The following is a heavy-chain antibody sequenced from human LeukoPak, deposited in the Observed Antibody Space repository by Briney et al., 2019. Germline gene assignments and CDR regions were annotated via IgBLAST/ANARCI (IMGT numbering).Heavy chain of an antibody. V-gene: IGHV4-39*01. CDR2: IYYSGST. CDR1: GGSISGSSYY. D-gene: IGHD3-9*01. J-gene: IGHJ4*02. CDR3: AKHLHNNILTVYKKGVYYFDY. Sequence: SETLSLTCTVSGGSISGSSYYWGWIRQPPGKGLEWIGSIYYSGSTYYNPSLKSRVTISVDTSKNQFSLKLSSVTAADTAVYYCAKHLHNNILTVYKKGVYYFDYGAQGTLVTVSS.